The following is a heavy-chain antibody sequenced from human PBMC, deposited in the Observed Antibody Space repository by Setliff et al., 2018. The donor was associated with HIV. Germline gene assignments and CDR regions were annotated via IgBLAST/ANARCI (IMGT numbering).Heavy chain of an antibody. CDR1: GGSISSYY. CDR3: ARFTSGWYGQY. Sequence: SETLSLTCTVSGGSISSYYWSWIRQPPGKGLEWIGYIYSSGSTNYNPSLKSRVTISVDTSKNQFSLRLTSVTIADTAVYYCARFTSGWYGQYWGQGTLVTVSS. CDR2: IYSSGST. D-gene: IGHD6-19*01. V-gene: IGHV4-59*01. J-gene: IGHJ4*02.